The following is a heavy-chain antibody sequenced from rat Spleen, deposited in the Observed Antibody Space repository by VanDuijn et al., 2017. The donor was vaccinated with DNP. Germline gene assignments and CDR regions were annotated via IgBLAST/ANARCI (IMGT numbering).Heavy chain of an antibody. J-gene: IGHJ4*01. Sequence: EVQLKESGPGLVQPSQTLSLTCTVSGFSLTDYTIHWVRQPPGKGLEWMGVIWTGGSTAYNSLLKSRLSISRDTSKSQVFLKMNSLKTEDTATYYCARSHYSNYNYYVMDAWGQGASVTVSS. D-gene: IGHD1-2*01. V-gene: IGHV2S63*01. CDR2: IWTGGST. CDR1: GFSLTDYT. CDR3: ARSHYSNYNYYVMDA.